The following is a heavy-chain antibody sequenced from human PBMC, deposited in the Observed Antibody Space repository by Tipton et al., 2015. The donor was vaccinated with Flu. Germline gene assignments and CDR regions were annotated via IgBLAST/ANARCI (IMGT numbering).Heavy chain of an antibody. V-gene: IGHV4-4*07. J-gene: IGHJ5*02. Sequence: TLSLTCSVSGGSINRYYWSWIRQPAGKGLEWIGRIYMGGRTNYNPSLKSRVTMSLDLFKNQISLRLSSVTAADTAVYYWARRDYSNYVSEPKNWFDPWGQGTLVTVS. D-gene: IGHD4-11*01. CDR3: ARRDYSNYVSEPKNWFDP. CDR1: GGSINRYY. CDR2: IYMGGRT.